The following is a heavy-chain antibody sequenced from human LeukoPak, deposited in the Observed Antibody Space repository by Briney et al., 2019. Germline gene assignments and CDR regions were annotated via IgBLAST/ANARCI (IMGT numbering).Heavy chain of an antibody. V-gene: IGHV4-38-2*02. Sequence: PSETLSLTCTVSGFSISRGDFWGWIRQPPGKGLEWIGSFYVGGITYYNPSLKSRVTISVDTSENQFSLNLSSVTAADTAFYYCVYFPRVWGQGTLVTVSS. CDR2: FYVGGIT. J-gene: IGHJ4*02. CDR3: VYFPRV. D-gene: IGHD2-8*01. CDR1: GFSISRGDF.